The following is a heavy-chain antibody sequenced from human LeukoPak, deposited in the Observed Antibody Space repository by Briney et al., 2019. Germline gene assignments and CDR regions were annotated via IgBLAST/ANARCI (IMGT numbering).Heavy chain of an antibody. Sequence: SETLSLTCNVSGGTISNGDYYWSWIRQPPGKGLEWIGYIYHSGSTYYNPSLKSRVTISIDTSKNQFSLKLSSVTAADTAVYYCARLRGFGGPHSDYWGQGTLVTVSS. J-gene: IGHJ4*02. CDR3: ARLRGFGGPHSDY. V-gene: IGHV4-30-4*01. CDR1: GGTISNGDYY. D-gene: IGHD3-10*01. CDR2: IYHSGST.